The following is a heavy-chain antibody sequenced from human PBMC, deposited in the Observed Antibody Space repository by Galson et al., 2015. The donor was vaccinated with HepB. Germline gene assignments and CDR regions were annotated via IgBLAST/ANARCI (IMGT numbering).Heavy chain of an antibody. CDR1: GFTFGDYA. V-gene: IGHV3-49*03. CDR3: TRWDTAMVPNYYYYYGMDV. Sequence: SLRLSCAASGFTFGDYAMSWFRQAPGKGLEWVGFIRSKAYGGTTEYAASVKGRFTISRDDSKSIAYLQMNSLKTEDTAVYYCTRWDTAMVPNYYYYYGMDVWGQGTTVTVSS. J-gene: IGHJ6*02. CDR2: IRSKAYGGTT. D-gene: IGHD5-18*01.